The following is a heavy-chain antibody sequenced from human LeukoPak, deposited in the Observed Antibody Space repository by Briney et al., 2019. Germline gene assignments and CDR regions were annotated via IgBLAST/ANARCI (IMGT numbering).Heavy chain of an antibody. J-gene: IGHJ4*02. D-gene: IGHD6-13*01. CDR2: INTNTGNP. CDR1: GYTFTSYG. CDR3: ARDPIAAAEDY. V-gene: IGHV7-4-1*02. Sequence: ASVKVSCKASGYTFTSYGISWVRQAPGQGLEWMGWINTNTGNPTYAQGFTGRFVFSLDTSVSTAYLQISSLKAEDTAVYYCARDPIAAAEDYWGQGTLVTVSS.